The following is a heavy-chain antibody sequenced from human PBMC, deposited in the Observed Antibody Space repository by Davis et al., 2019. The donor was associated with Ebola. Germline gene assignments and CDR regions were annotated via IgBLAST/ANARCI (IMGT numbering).Heavy chain of an antibody. CDR2: IKQDGSVK. Sequence: PGGSLRLSCAASGFTFTAYWMTWVRQAPGKGLEWVAFIKQDGSVKSYVDSVKGRFTISRDNAKNSLDLQMNSLRAEDTAMYYCARDRGWLQHDYWGQGTLVTVSS. CDR1: GFTFTAYW. J-gene: IGHJ4*02. D-gene: IGHD5-24*01. CDR3: ARDRGWLQHDY. V-gene: IGHV3-7*01.